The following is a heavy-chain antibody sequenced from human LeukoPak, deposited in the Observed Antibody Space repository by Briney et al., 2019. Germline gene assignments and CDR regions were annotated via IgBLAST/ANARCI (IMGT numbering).Heavy chain of an antibody. J-gene: IGHJ4*02. CDR3: ARGARTFDY. Sequence: PSETLSLTCTVSGGSITNSYWSWIRQPPGKGLESIGYIYYSGSTNYNPSLNSRVTISVDTCEDQFSLKLTSVTAADTAVYYCARGARTFDYWGQGTLVTVSS. V-gene: IGHV4-59*01. CDR2: IYYSGST. CDR1: GGSITNSY. D-gene: IGHD1-7*01.